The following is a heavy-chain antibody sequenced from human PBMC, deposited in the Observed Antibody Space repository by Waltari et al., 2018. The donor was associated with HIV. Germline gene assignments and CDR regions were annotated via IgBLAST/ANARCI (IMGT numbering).Heavy chain of an antibody. J-gene: IGHJ4*02. CDR2: INSDGGST. D-gene: IGHD3-16*01. CDR1: GFTFSSYW. Sequence: EVQLVESGGGLVQPGGSLRLSCAASGFTFSSYWMHWVRQAPGKGLVGVERINSDGGSTNYADSVKGRFTISRDNAKNTVYLQRNSLRAEDTALYYCASLYNYVWGSPPPFDYWGQGTLVTVSS. V-gene: IGHV3-74*01. CDR3: ASLYNYVWGSPPPFDY.